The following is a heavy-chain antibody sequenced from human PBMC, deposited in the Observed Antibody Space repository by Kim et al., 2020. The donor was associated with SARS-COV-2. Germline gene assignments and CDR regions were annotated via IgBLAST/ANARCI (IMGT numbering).Heavy chain of an antibody. CDR3: ARVPSDDTYYYYGMDV. V-gene: IGHV1-3*01. J-gene: IGHJ6*02. D-gene: IGHD3-22*01. CDR1: GYTFTSYA. Sequence: ASVKVSCKASGYTFTSYAMHWVRQAPGQRLEWMGWINAGNGNTKYSQKFQGRVTITRDTSASTAYMELSSLRSEDTAVYYCARVPSDDTYYYYGMDVWGQGTTVTVSS. CDR2: INAGNGNT.